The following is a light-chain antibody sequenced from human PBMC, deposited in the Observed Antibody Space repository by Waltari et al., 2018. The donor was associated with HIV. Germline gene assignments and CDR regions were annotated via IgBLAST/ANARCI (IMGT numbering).Light chain of an antibody. CDR2: EVS. Sequence: QSALTQPASVSGSPGQSITISCTGTSSYVGGYNFVSWYQQHPGKAPKLMIYEVSDRPSGVSNRFSGSKSGNTASLTISGLQAEDEADYYCISYTTNITHVVFGGGTKLTVL. V-gene: IGLV2-14*01. CDR3: ISYTTNITHVV. CDR1: SSYVGGYNF. J-gene: IGLJ2*01.